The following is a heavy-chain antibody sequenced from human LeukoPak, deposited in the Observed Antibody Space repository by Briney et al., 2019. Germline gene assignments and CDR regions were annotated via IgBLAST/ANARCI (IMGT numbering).Heavy chain of an antibody. Sequence: GESLKIFCKGSGYSFTSYWIGWVRQMPGKGLEWMGIIYPGDSDTRYSPSFQGQVTISADKSISTAYLQWSSLKASDTAMYYCARHRIMGVRRAAFDIWGQGTMVTVSS. D-gene: IGHD3-16*01. CDR2: IYPGDSDT. CDR1: GYSFTSYW. J-gene: IGHJ3*02. V-gene: IGHV5-51*01. CDR3: ARHRIMGVRRAAFDI.